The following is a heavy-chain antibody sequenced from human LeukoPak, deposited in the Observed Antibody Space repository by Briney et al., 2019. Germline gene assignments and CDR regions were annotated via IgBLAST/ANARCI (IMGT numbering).Heavy chain of an antibody. Sequence: GRSLRLSCATSGFTFSDYGMHWVRQAPGKGREWVAVIWYDGSNKYYADSVKGRFTISRDNSKNTLYLQMNSLRAEDTAVYYCARRMAAAGTGGGDYWGQGTLVTVSS. J-gene: IGHJ4*02. CDR2: IWYDGSNK. D-gene: IGHD6-13*01. CDR1: GFTFSDYG. V-gene: IGHV3-33*01. CDR3: ARRMAAAGTGGGDY.